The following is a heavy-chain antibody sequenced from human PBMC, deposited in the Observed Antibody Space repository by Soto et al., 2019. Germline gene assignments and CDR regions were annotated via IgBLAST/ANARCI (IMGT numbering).Heavy chain of an antibody. CDR2: ISGSGSNT. D-gene: IGHD1-26*01. V-gene: IGHV3-23*01. J-gene: IGHJ4*02. CDR1: GFTFTSYA. Sequence: GGSLRLSCAASGFTFTSYAMSWVRLTPGKGLEWVSAISGSGSNTFYADSVRGRFTISRDNSKSTVFLQMNNLRAEDTAVYFCARDRATFDYWGQGTRVTVYS. CDR3: ARDRATFDY.